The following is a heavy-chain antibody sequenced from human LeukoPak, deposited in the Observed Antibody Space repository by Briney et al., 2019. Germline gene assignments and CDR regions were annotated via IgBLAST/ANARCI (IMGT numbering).Heavy chain of an antibody. D-gene: IGHD2-2*01. J-gene: IGHJ5*02. CDR1: GGPFSGYY. V-gene: IGHV4-34*01. CDR2: INHSGST. CDR3: ARGGRVVPAAISWFDP. Sequence: SETLSLTCAVYGGPFSGYYWSWIRQPPGKGLEWIGEINHSGSTNYNPSLKSRVTISVDTSKNQFFLKLSSVTAADTAVYYCARGGRVVPAAISWFDPWGQGTLVTVSS.